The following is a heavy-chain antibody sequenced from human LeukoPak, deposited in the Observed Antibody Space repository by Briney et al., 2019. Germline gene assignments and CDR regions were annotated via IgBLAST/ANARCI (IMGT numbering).Heavy chain of an antibody. CDR2: IYHSGST. V-gene: IGHV4-38-2*01. Sequence: SETLSLTCAVSGYSISSGYYWGWIRQPPGKGLEWIGSIYHSGSTYYNPSLKSRVTISVDTSKNQFSLKLSSVTAADTAVYYCASRTRMTTVFSFDYWGQGTLVTVSS. J-gene: IGHJ4*02. CDR1: GYSISSGYY. D-gene: IGHD4-11*01. CDR3: ASRTRMTTVFSFDY.